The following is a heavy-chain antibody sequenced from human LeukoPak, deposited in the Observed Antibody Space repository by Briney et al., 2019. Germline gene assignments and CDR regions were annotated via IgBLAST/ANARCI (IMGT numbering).Heavy chain of an antibody. CDR1: GFTFSKFG. V-gene: IGHV3-30*02. CDR2: IRYDGSDK. J-gene: IGHJ3*01. Sequence: GGSLRLSCAASGFTFSKFGMHWVRQAAGKGLDWVTFIRYDGSDKFYADSVKGRFTISRDNSKNTLYLQMNSLRAEDTAVYYCARDTDYAFDVWGQGTMVTVSS. CDR3: ARDTDYAFDV.